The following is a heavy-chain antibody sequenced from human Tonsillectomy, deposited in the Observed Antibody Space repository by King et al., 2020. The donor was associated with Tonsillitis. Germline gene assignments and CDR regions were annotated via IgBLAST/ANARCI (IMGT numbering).Heavy chain of an antibody. V-gene: IGHV4-59*01. D-gene: IGHD3-16*01. CDR1: GGSISISY. J-gene: IGHJ6*04. Sequence: QLQESGPGLVKPSETLSLTCTVSGGSISISYGSWIRQPPGKGLEWIGYIFYNVKTNYNPSLKSRVTMSVDTSKNQFSLKLSSVTAADTAVYYCARGGGLLDVWGKGTTVTVSP. CDR2: IFYNVKT. CDR3: ARGGGLLDV.